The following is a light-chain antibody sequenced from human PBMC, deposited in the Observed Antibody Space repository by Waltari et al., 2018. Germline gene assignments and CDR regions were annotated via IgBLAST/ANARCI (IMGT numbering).Light chain of an antibody. V-gene: IGKV1-5*03. J-gene: IGKJ1*01. CDR2: KAS. CDR1: GIIDRW. CDR3: QQYNGYSGT. Sequence: DIQMTQSPSTLSASVGERVTITCRASGIIDRWFAWYQPKPGKAPKRLIYKASTVESGDPSRFIGSGSGTEYTLTISSLQPGDFATYYCQQYNGYSGTFGQGTKVEI.